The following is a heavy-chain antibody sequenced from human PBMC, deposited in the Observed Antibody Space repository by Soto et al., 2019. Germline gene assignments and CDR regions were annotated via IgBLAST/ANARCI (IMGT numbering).Heavy chain of an antibody. Sequence: GGSLILSCAASGFTFSSYAMSWVRQAPGKGLDWVSTISGSGSGTYYADSVKGRFTISRDNSKNTLYLQMDRLRAEDTAVYFCTKDQVEGYYDNGGSQGSWGQGTLVTVSA. D-gene: IGHD3-22*01. CDR3: TKDQVEGYYDNGGSQGS. V-gene: IGHV3-23*01. CDR2: ISGSGSGT. CDR1: GFTFSSYA. J-gene: IGHJ5*02.